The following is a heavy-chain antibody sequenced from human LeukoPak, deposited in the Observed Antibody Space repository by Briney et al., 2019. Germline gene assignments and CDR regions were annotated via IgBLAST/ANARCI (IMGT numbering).Heavy chain of an antibody. Sequence: ASVKVSYKASGYTFTSYGISWVRQAPGQGLEWMGWISAYNGNTNYAQKFQGRVTITADKSTSTAYMELSSLRSEDTAVYYCARAFRKNYYYYGMDVWGKGTTVTVSS. CDR2: ISAYNGNT. V-gene: IGHV1-18*04. CDR3: ARAFRKNYYYYGMDV. CDR1: GYTFTSYG. J-gene: IGHJ6*04. D-gene: IGHD2/OR15-2a*01.